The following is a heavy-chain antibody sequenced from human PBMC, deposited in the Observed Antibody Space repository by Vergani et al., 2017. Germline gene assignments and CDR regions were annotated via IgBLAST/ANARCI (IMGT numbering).Heavy chain of an antibody. CDR1: GFTFSSYA. Sequence: EVQVLESGGDLVQPGGSLRLSCAASGFTFSSYAMNWVRQAPGKGLEWVSAISGRGGSTYYADSVKGRFTISRDNSKNTLCLQMSSLRIEDTALYYCAAQYCSSTSCYDDYYYYMDVWGKGTTVTVSS. D-gene: IGHD2-2*01. CDR2: ISGRGGST. V-gene: IGHV3-23*01. CDR3: AAQYCSSTSCYDDYYYYMDV. J-gene: IGHJ6*03.